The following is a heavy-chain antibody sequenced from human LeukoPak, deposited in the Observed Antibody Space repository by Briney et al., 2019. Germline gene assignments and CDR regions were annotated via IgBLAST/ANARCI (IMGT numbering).Heavy chain of an antibody. CDR1: GDSISSYY. CDR2: IYYSGST. CDR3: ARENNYFDY. J-gene: IGHJ4*02. Sequence: SETLSLTCTVSGDSISSYYGTWVRQPPGKGLEWIGYIYYSGSTNYNPSLKSRVTISVDTSKNQFSLKLNSVTAADTAVYYCARENNYFDYWGQGTLVTVSS. V-gene: IGHV4-59*01.